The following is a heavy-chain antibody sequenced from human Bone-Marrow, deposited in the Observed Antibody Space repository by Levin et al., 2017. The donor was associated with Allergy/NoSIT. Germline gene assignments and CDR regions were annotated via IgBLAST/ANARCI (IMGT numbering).Heavy chain of an antibody. CDR1: GFTFDDYA. Sequence: SLKISCAASGFTFDDYAMHWVRQAPGKGLEWVSGITWNSGAIGYADSVKGRFTISRDNAKNSLYLQLNSLRAEDTAFYYCAKSSGWTLEAYYFDYWGQGNLVTVSS. J-gene: IGHJ4*02. CDR3: AKSSGWTLEAYYFDY. V-gene: IGHV3-9*01. D-gene: IGHD6-19*01. CDR2: ITWNSGAI.